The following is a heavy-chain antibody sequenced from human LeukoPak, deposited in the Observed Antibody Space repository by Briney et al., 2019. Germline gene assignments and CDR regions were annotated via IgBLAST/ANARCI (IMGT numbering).Heavy chain of an antibody. CDR3: ARASITMIGG. V-gene: IGHV4-30-2*01. D-gene: IGHD3-10*01. Sequence: SQTLSLTCTVSGGSISSGGYYWSWIRQPPGKGLEWIGYIYHSGSTYYNPSLKSRVTISVDRSKNQFSLKLSSVTAADTAVYYCARASITMIGGWGQGTLVTVSS. CDR1: GGSISSGGYY. CDR2: IYHSGST. J-gene: IGHJ4*02.